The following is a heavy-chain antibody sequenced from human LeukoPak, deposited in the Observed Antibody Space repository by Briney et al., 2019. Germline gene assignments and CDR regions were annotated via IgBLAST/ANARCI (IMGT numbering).Heavy chain of an antibody. Sequence: SQTLTLTCTVSGDSVTSSDYYWTPIRQHPEKGRVSNGYIYKTKRSFYHPSLKSRLVMSVDKSKNQFSLNLTSMTAADTALYYCTRGQYHYNTSGHDFDNWGQGTLVTVSS. CDR1: GDSVTSSDYY. CDR3: TRGQYHYNTSGHDFDN. D-gene: IGHD3-22*01. V-gene: IGHV4-31*03. CDR2: IYKTKRS. J-gene: IGHJ4*02.